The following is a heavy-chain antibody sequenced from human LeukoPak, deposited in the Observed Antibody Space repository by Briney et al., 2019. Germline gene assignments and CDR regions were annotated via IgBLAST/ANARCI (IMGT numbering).Heavy chain of an antibody. CDR1: GGSISSSSYY. D-gene: IGHD2-15*01. J-gene: IGHJ4*02. V-gene: IGHV4-39*01. CDR2: IYYSGST. Sequence: SETLSLTCTVSGGSISSSSYYWGWLRQPPGKGLEWIGSIYYSGSTYYNPSLKSRVTISVDTSKNQFSLRVSSVTAADSAVYYCARLRGGSPGDYWGQGTLVTVSS. CDR3: ARLRGGSPGDY.